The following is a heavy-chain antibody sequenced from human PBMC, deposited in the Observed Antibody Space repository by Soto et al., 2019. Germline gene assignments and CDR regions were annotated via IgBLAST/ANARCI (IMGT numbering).Heavy chain of an antibody. Sequence: ASVKVSCKASGYTFTSYGISWVRQAPGQGLEWMGWISAYNGNTDYAQKLQGRVTMTTDTSTSTAYMELRSLRSDDTAVYYCARVGPYYDILTGYSNWFDPWGQGTLVTVSS. J-gene: IGHJ5*02. V-gene: IGHV1-18*01. D-gene: IGHD3-9*01. CDR1: GYTFTSYG. CDR3: ARVGPYYDILTGYSNWFDP. CDR2: ISAYNGNT.